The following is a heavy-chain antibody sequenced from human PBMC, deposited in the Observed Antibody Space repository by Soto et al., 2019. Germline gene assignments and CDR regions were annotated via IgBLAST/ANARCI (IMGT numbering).Heavy chain of an antibody. V-gene: IGHV3-33*01. J-gene: IGHJ4*02. D-gene: IGHD2-8*01. Sequence: QVQLVESGGGVVQPGRSLRLSCAGSGFTFRTYGLHWVRQAPGKGLEWVAVIWYDGSNKYYADSVKGRFTISRDDSKNTLYLQLNSLRAEDMALYYCARDIGVAQSVLDYWGQGTLVIVSS. CDR2: IWYDGSNK. CDR1: GFTFRTYG. CDR3: ARDIGVAQSVLDY.